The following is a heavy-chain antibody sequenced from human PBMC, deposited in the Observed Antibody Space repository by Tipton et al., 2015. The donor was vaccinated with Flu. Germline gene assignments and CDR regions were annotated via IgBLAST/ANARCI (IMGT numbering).Heavy chain of an antibody. CDR3: VRFSGGGARAAFDV. CDR2: VDPKTGGT. CDR1: GYTFTNYG. Sequence: QLVQSGAEVKRPGASVRVSCKASGYTFTNYGISWVRQAPGQGLEWLGVVDPKTGGTAYSQNLQGRVTMTTDSSTATVYMDLTSLRSEDTATYYCVRFSGGGARAAFDVWAQGTVLTVSS. J-gene: IGHJ3*01. D-gene: IGHD2-15*01. V-gene: IGHV1-18*04.